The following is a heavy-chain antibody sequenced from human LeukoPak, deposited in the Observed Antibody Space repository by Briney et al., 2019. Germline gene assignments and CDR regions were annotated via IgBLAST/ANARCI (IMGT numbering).Heavy chain of an antibody. V-gene: IGHV1-8*01. CDR2: MNPNSGNT. CDR1: GYTFTSYD. CDR3: ARGDSRYYGMAV. J-gene: IGHJ6*02. Sequence: ASVKVSCKASGYTFTSYDINWVRPATGQGLEWMGWMNPNSGNTGYAQKFQGRVTMTRNTSISTAYMELSSLISEDTAVYYCARGDSRYYGMAVCSQGTTVTVSS.